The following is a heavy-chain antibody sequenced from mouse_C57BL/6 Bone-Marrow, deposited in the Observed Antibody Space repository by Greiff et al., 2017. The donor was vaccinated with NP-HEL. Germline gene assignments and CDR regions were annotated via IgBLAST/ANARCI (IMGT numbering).Heavy chain of an antibody. V-gene: IGHV5-4*01. CDR2: ISDGGSYT. CDR1: GFTFSSYA. Sequence: EVQRVESGGGLVKPGGSLKLSCAASGFTFSSYAMSWVRQTPEKRLEWVATISDGGSYTYYPDNVKGRFTISRDNAKNNLYLQMSHLKSEDTAMYYCAREGYYYGSSYSYYAMDYWGQGTSVTVSS. J-gene: IGHJ4*01. D-gene: IGHD1-1*01. CDR3: AREGYYYGSSYSYYAMDY.